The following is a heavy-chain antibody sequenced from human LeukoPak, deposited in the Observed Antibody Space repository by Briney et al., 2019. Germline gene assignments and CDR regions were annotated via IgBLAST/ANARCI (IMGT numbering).Heavy chain of an antibody. V-gene: IGHV3-49*04. CDR1: GFTFGDSA. Sequence: GGSLRLSCTTAGFTFGDSAMSWVRQAPGKGLEWLGFIRSAHYGGTTEYVASVGGRFTISRDDSKSIAYLQMNSLKTEDTAVYYCTREVDTRSPYWGQGTLVTVSS. J-gene: IGHJ4*02. CDR2: IRSAHYGGTT. CDR3: TREVDTRSPY. D-gene: IGHD1-26*01.